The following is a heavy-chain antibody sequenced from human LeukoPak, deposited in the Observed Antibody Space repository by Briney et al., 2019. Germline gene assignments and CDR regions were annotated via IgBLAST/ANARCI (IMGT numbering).Heavy chain of an antibody. J-gene: IGHJ4*02. V-gene: IGHV4-61*02. D-gene: IGHD3-22*01. CDR1: GDSISSGDYY. Sequence: SETLSLTCTVSGDSISSGDYYWSWIRQPAGKGLEWIGRISSSGSTNYNPSLKSRVTISVDTSKNQFSLKLSSVTAADTAVYYCASGYYDSSGYLDYWGQGTLVTVSS. CDR3: ASGYYDSSGYLDY. CDR2: ISSSGST.